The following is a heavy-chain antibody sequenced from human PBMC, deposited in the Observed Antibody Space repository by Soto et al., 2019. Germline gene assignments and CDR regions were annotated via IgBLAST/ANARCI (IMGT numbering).Heavy chain of an antibody. D-gene: IGHD3-22*01. V-gene: IGHV4-34*01. CDR2: INHSGST. CDR1: GGSFSGYY. Sequence: QVQLQQWGAGLLKPSETLSLTCAVYGGSFSGYYWYWIRQPPGKGLEWIGEINHSGSTNYNPSLQSRVTLSVDTSKNQFSLKLSSVTAAATAVYYCARGGHDSSGYNLSYNMDVWGKGTTVTVS. J-gene: IGHJ6*03. CDR3: ARGGHDSSGYNLSYNMDV.